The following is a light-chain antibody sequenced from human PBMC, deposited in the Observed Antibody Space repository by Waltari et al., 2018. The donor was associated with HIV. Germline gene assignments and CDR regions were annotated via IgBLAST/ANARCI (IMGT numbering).Light chain of an antibody. V-gene: IGKV1-12*02. CDR3: QQASSFPYT. CDR1: QDISDK. CDR2: FAS. J-gene: IGKJ3*01. Sequence: DIQMTQSPSSVSASVGDRVTLTCRASQDISDKLAWYQQTPGKAPKLLIYFASTLQGGVPSTFSGRGSGTEFTLTITTLQPEDVGTYYCQQASSFPYTFGPGTKVDMK.